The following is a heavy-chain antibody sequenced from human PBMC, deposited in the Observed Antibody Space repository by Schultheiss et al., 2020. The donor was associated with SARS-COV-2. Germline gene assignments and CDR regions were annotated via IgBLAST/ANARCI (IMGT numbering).Heavy chain of an antibody. Sequence: GGSLRLSCVASGFTFSAYAMHWVRQAPGKGLEWVAVISSDGRDKFYADSVKGRLTISRDNSKNTLYVQMNRLRPEDTAVYNCATKTRRAAAGTGRIYWYFDLWGRGTLVTVA. J-gene: IGHJ2*01. CDR3: ATKTRRAAAGTGRIYWYFDL. D-gene: IGHD6-13*01. CDR2: ISSDGRDK. CDR1: GFTFSAYA. V-gene: IGHV3-30*04.